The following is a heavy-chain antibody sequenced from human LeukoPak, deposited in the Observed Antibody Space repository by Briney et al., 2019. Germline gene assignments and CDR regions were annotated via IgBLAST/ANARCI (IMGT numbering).Heavy chain of an antibody. J-gene: IGHJ4*02. V-gene: IGHV4-59*01. D-gene: IGHD3-10*01. CDR3: ARDRESYIDY. CDR1: GGSISSYY. Sequence: SETLSLTCTVSGGSISSYYWSWIRQPPGKGLEWIGYIYYSGSTNYNPSLKSRVTISVDTSKNQFSLKLSSVTAADTAVYYCARDRESYIDYWGQGTLVTVSS. CDR2: IYYSGST.